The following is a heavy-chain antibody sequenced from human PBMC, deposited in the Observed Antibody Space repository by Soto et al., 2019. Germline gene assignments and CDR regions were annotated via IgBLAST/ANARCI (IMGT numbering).Heavy chain of an antibody. J-gene: IGHJ4*02. Sequence: SETLSLTCAVYGGSFSGYYWSWLRQPPGKWLEWIGEIDHSGSTNSNPSLKSRVTMSVDTPKNQFSLKLNSVTAADTAVYYCARGTSMIVEVQRDAPDKYYFDSWGQGXLVTVYS. CDR2: IDHSGST. CDR1: GGSFSGYY. D-gene: IGHD3-22*01. CDR3: ARGTSMIVEVQRDAPDKYYFDS. V-gene: IGHV4-34*01.